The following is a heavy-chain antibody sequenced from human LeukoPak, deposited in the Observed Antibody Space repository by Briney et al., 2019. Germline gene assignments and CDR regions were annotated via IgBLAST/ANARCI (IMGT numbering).Heavy chain of an antibody. CDR2: MDTSGST. CDR3: ARWVYCSSTSCYGDSFDY. Sequence: SETLSLTCTVSGGSISSGGYYWSWIRQHPGKGLEWIGYMDTSGSTYYNPSLKSRVTISVDTSKNQFSLKLSSVTAADTAVYYCARWVYCSSTSCYGDSFDYWGQGTLVTLSS. J-gene: IGHJ4*02. V-gene: IGHV4-31*03. D-gene: IGHD2-2*01. CDR1: GGSISSGGYY.